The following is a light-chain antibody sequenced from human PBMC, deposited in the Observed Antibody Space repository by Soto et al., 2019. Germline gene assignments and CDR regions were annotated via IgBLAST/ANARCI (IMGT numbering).Light chain of an antibody. V-gene: IGLV2-14*03. Sequence: QSVLTQPASGSGSPGQSITISCTGTSSDVGGYNYVSWYQHHPGKAPKLMIFDVSNRPSGVSNRFSGSKSGNTASLTISGLQAEDEADYYCCSYAGSSTSYVFGTGTKVTVL. J-gene: IGLJ1*01. CDR2: DVS. CDR1: SSDVGGYNY. CDR3: CSYAGSSTSYV.